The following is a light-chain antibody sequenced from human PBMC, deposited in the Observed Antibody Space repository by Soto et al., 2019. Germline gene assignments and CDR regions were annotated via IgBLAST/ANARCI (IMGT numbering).Light chain of an antibody. V-gene: IGKV3-20*01. CDR3: QQYCSSPTYA. CDR2: GAS. Sequence: EIVLTQSPATLSLSPGERATLSCRASQSVISSYVSWYRQKPGQAPKLLIYGASTRAAGTPDRFSGSGSGTDFTLTISRLEPEDFAVYYYQQYCSSPTYAFGQGTKLEIK. J-gene: IGKJ2*01. CDR1: QSVISSY.